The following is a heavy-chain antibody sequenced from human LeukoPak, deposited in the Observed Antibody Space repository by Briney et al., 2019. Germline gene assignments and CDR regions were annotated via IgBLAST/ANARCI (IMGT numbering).Heavy chain of an antibody. CDR1: GGSFSGYY. CDR2: INHSGST. V-gene: IGHV4-34*01. Sequence: SETLSLTCAVYGGSFSGYYWTWIRQPPGEGLEWIAEINHSGSTNYNASIKSRVTISVDRSKNQFSLKLSSLTAADTAVYYCARGLSDYYDSGGYRGLLDYWGRGILVTVSS. D-gene: IGHD3-22*01. J-gene: IGHJ4*02. CDR3: ARGLSDYYDSGGYRGLLDY.